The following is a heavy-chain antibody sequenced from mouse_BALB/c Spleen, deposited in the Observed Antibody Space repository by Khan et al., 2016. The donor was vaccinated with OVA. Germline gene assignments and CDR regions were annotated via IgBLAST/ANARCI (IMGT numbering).Heavy chain of an antibody. J-gene: IGHJ2*01. CDR3: ARIYGGDFDY. CDR1: GYSITSDYA. CDR2: ISYSGNT. V-gene: IGHV3-2*02. Sequence: EVQLQESGPGLVKPSQSLSLTCTVTGYSITSDYAWNWIRQFPGNKLEWMGYISYSGNTKYNPSLKSRIPITRDPSKNQFFLQLNSVTIEDTATYYCARIYGGDFDYWGQGTTLTVSS. D-gene: IGHD1-1*01.